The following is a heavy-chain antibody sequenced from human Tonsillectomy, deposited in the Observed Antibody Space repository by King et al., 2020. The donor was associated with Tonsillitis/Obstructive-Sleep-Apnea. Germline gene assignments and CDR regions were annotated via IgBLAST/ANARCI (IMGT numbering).Heavy chain of an antibody. V-gene: IGHV5-51*01. D-gene: IGHD6-6*01. J-gene: IGHJ4*02. CDR3: ARHDYSNSPFDY. Sequence: QLVQSGAGVKKPGESLKISCKGSGYSFTSYWIGWVRQMPGKGLEWMGIIYPSDSDTRYSPSFQGQVTISADKSINTAYLQWSSLRASDTAMDSCARHDYSNSPFDYWGQRTLVTVSS. CDR2: IYPSDSDT. CDR1: GYSFTSYW.